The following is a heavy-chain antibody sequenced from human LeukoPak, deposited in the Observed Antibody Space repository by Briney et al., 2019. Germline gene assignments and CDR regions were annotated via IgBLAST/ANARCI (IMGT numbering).Heavy chain of an antibody. V-gene: IGHV3-23*01. D-gene: IGHD3-3*01. CDR3: AKDRGALRFLEWLLLDY. J-gene: IGHJ4*02. Sequence: GGSLRLSCAASGFTVSSNYMSWVRQAPGKGLEWVSAISGSGGSTYYADSVKGRFTISRDNSKNTLYLQMNSLRAEDTAVYYCAKDRGALRFLEWLLLDYWGQGTLVTVSS. CDR2: ISGSGGST. CDR1: GFTVSSNY.